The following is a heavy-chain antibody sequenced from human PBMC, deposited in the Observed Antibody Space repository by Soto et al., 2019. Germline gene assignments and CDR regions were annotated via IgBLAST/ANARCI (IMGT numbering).Heavy chain of an antibody. CDR1: GGPISSSNW. CDR2: IYHSGST. D-gene: IGHD6-13*01. Sequence: SETLSLTCAVSGGPISSSNWWSWVRQPPGKGLEWIGEIYHSGSTNYNPSLKSRVTISVDKSKNQFSLKLSSVTAADTAVYYCARTPLGYSSSWYFIDYWGQGTLVTV. J-gene: IGHJ4*02. CDR3: ARTPLGYSSSWYFIDY. V-gene: IGHV4-4*02.